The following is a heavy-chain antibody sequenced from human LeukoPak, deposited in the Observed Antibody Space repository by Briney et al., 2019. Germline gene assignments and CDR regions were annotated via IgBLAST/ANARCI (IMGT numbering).Heavy chain of an antibody. CDR2: ITISRSYI. Sequence: GSLRLSCAASGFTFSTYSMNWVRQAPGKGLEWVSSITISRSYIYYADSVKGRFTISRDNAKTSLYLQMNSLRAEDTAVYYCARAGQRRGYYSTPFDYWGQGTLVTVSS. CDR3: ARAGQRRGYYSTPFDY. CDR1: GFTFSTYS. D-gene: IGHD3-22*01. J-gene: IGHJ4*02. V-gene: IGHV3-21*01.